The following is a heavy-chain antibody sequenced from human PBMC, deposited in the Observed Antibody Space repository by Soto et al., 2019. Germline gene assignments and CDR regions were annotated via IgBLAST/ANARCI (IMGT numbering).Heavy chain of an antibody. V-gene: IGHV4-30-4*01. Sequence: ASATLSLTCTVSGGSMSSGDYYWGWIRQAPGKGLEWLRYIYSSGSTYYNPSLKSRVTISVDTSKKQYSLKLSSVTAADTAVYYCATGSGLRAARDWFDPCAQGTLVTVYS. D-gene: IGHD6-25*01. J-gene: IGHJ5*02. CDR2: IYSSGST. CDR3: ATGSGLRAARDWFDP. CDR1: GGSMSSGDYY.